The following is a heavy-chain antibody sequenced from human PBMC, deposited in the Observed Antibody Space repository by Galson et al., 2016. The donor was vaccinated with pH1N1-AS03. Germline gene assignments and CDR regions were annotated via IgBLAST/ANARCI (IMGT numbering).Heavy chain of an antibody. D-gene: IGHD1-7*01. J-gene: IGHJ5*02. V-gene: IGHV4-39*01. CDR2: IYYSGGST. CDR1: GDSISSGSLY. Sequence: ETLSLPCTVSGDSISSGSLYWGWIRQPPGKGLEWIGSIYYSGGSTYSNPSLKSRLSMSVDTSRNQFSLRLISVTAADTAVYYCARRRGELLGYNWFDPWGQGTLVTVSS. CDR3: ARRRGELLGYNWFDP.